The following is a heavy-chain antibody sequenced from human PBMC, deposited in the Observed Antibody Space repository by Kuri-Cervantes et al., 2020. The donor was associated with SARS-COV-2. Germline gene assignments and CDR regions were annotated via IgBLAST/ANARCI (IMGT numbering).Heavy chain of an antibody. D-gene: IGHD5-18*01. Sequence: SETLSLTCAVYGGSFSGFYWSWIRQAPGKGLEWIGSIYYSGSTYYNPSLKSRVTISVDTSKNQFSLKLSSVTAADTAVYYCARRGAHDRRSSGIQLWSVYYFDYWGQGTLVTVSS. CDR3: ARRGAHDRRSSGIQLWSVYYFDY. J-gene: IGHJ4*02. V-gene: IGHV4-34*01. CDR1: GGSFSGFY. CDR2: IYYSGST.